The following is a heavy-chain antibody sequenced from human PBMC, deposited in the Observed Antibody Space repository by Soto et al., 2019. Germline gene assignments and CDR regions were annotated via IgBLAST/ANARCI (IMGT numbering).Heavy chain of an antibody. J-gene: IGHJ6*02. CDR3: ARLEELSPYYYYGMDV. Sequence: SLRLSCAASGFTFSSYSMNWVLQAPGKGLEWVSYISSSSSTIYYADSVKGRFTISRDNAKNSLYLQMNSLRDEDTAVYYCARLEELSPYYYYGMDVWGQGTTVTVSS. D-gene: IGHD3-16*02. CDR1: GFTFSSYS. V-gene: IGHV3-48*02. CDR2: ISSSSSTI.